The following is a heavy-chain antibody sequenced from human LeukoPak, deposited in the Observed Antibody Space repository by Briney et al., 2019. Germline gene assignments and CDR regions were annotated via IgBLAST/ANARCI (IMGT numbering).Heavy chain of an antibody. CDR3: ARGTRFLEWLPEDWFDP. D-gene: IGHD3-3*01. CDR2: IIPIFGTA. J-gene: IGHJ5*02. CDR1: GGTFSSYA. Sequence: ASVKVSCKASGGTFSSYAISWVRQAPGQGLEWMGEIIPIFGTANYAQKFQGRVTITTDESTSTAYMELSSLRSEDTAVYYCARGTRFLEWLPEDWFDPWGQGTLVTVSS. V-gene: IGHV1-69*05.